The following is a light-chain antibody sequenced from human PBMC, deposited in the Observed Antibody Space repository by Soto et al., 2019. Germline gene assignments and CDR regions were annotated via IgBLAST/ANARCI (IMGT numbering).Light chain of an antibody. J-gene: IGLJ2*01. V-gene: IGLV4-69*01. CDR3: QTWGTGIVV. CDR2: VNSDGSH. CDR1: TGHTSHA. Sequence: QPVLTQPPSASASLGASVKLTCTLSTGHTSHAIAWHQQQPEKGPRYLMKVNSDGSHTKGDGIPDRFSGSSSGPERFLIISTLMYVDEADYYCQTWGTGIVVFGGGTKLTVL.